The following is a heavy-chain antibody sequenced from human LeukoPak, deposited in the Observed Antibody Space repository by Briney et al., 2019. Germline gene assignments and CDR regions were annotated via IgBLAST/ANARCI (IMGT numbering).Heavy chain of an antibody. CDR2: IHSTGAYI. J-gene: IGHJ4*02. Sequence: GGSLRLSCEASGLSFSTSYMHWVRQAPGKGLVWVSRIHSTGAYIDYADSVKGRFTISRDNAKNTLYLQMNSLRAEDTAVYYCAKRLAMTGTYHFDYWGQGTLVTVSS. V-gene: IGHV3-74*01. D-gene: IGHD6-19*01. CDR1: GLSFSTSY. CDR3: AKRLAMTGTYHFDY.